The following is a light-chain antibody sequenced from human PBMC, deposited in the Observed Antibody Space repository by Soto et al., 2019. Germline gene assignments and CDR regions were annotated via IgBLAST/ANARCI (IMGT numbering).Light chain of an antibody. CDR3: QQCHRYLT. CDR2: GAS. Sequence: DIQMTQSPSTLSASVGDRVTITCRASESMSNCLAWYQQKPGKAPKLLSSGASSLQSGVPSRFSGSASGTEFTLAISSLQPDDIATYYCQQCHRYLTFGQGTKVEMK. J-gene: IGKJ1*01. V-gene: IGKV1-5*01. CDR1: ESMSNC.